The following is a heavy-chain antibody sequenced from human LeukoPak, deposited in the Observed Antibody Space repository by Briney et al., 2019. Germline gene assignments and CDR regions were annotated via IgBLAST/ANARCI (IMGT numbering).Heavy chain of an antibody. CDR3: ARGSIGYYYDSSGYYWFQH. CDR2: IIPILGTA. CDR1: GGTFSSYA. J-gene: IGHJ1*01. V-gene: IGHV1-69*10. Sequence: GASVTVSCKASGGTFSSYAISWVRQAPGQGLEWMGRIIPILGTANYAQKFQGRVTITADKSTSTAYMELSSLRSEDTAVYYCARGSIGYYYDSSGYYWFQHWGQGTLVTVS. D-gene: IGHD3-22*01.